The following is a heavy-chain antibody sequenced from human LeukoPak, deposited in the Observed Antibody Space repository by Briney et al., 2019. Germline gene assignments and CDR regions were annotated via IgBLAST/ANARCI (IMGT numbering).Heavy chain of an antibody. J-gene: IGHJ3*02. V-gene: IGHV4-30-2*01. CDR2: IYHSGST. D-gene: IGHD3-16*01. CDR3: ARARRGVYAFDI. CDR1: GGSISSGGYY. Sequence: SETLSLTCTVSGGSISSGGYYWSWIRQPPGKGLEWIGYIYHSGSTYYNPSLKSRVTISVDRSKNQFSLKLSSVTAADTAVYYCARARRGVYAFDIWGQGTMVTVSS.